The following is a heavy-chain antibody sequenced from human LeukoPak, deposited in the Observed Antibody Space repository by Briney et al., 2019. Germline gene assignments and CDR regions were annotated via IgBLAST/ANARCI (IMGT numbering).Heavy chain of an antibody. D-gene: IGHD3-10*01. V-gene: IGHV4-4*02. J-gene: IGHJ6*04. CDR1: GGSISSSNW. CDR2: IYHSGST. Sequence: SETLSLTCAVSGGSISSSNWWSWVRQPPGKGLEWIGEIYHSGSTNYNPSLKSRVTISVDKSKNQFSLKLSSVTAADTAVYNCARETSGYYGSGSYFGENYYYYYGMDVWGKGTTVTVSS. CDR3: ARETSGYYGSGSYFGENYYYYYGMDV.